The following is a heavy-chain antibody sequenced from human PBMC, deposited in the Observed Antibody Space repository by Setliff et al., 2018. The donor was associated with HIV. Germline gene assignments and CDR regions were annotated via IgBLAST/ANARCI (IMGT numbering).Heavy chain of an antibody. CDR3: ARVPVSNYYYYMDV. V-gene: IGHV1-18*01. CDR2: ISASSVNT. Sequence: ASVKVSCKASGYTFINYHITWVRQAPGQGLEWVGSISASSVNTNYTQGRVTMTTDISTITAYMELRSLRSADSAVYYCARVPVSNYYYYMDVWGKGTTVTV. CDR1: GYTFINYH. J-gene: IGHJ6*03.